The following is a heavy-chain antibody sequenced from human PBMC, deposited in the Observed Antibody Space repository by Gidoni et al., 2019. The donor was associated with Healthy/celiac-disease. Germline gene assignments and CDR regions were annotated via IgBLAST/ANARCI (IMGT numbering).Heavy chain of an antibody. CDR2: ISYDGSNK. CDR3: AKEPNYDEYYFDY. Sequence: QVQLVESGGGVVQPGRSLRLSCSASGFTFSSYGMHWVRQAPGKGLEWVEVISYDGSNKYYADSVKGRFTISRDNSKNTLYLQMNSLRAEDTAVYYCAKEPNYDEYYFDYWGQGTLVTVSS. D-gene: IGHD3-3*01. J-gene: IGHJ4*02. V-gene: IGHV3-30*18. CDR1: GFTFSSYG.